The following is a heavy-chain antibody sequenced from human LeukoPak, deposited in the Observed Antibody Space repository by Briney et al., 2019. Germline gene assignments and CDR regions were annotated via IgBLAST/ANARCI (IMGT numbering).Heavy chain of an antibody. CDR1: GGSISSYY. CDR2: IYYSGST. D-gene: IGHD3-22*01. J-gene: IGHJ3*02. Sequence: SETLSLTCTVSGGSISSYYWSWIRQPPGKGLEWIGYIYYSGSTNYNPSLKSRVTISVDTSKNQFSLKLSSVTAADTAVYYCARLYYYDSSGYRAFDIWGQGTMVTVSS. CDR3: ARLYYYDSSGYRAFDI. V-gene: IGHV4-59*08.